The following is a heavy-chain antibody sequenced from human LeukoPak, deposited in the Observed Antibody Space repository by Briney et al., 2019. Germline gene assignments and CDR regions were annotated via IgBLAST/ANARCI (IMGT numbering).Heavy chain of an antibody. CDR2: ISYDGSNK. V-gene: IGHV3-30-3*01. CDR1: GFTFSSYA. Sequence: GRSLRLSCAASGFTFSSYAMHWVRQAPGKGLEWVAVISYDGSNKYYADSVKGRFTISRDNSKNTLYLQMNSLRAEDTAVYYCAKDSGRFPYDYYYMDVWGKGTTVTVSS. D-gene: IGHD3-10*01. J-gene: IGHJ6*03. CDR3: AKDSGRFPYDYYYMDV.